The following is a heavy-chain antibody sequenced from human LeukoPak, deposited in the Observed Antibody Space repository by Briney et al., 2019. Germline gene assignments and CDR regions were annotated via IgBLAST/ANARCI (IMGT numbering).Heavy chain of an antibody. CDR3: ARTLRFRDY. J-gene: IGHJ4*02. V-gene: IGHV4-34*01. Sequence: SETLSLTCAVYGGSFSGYYWSWIRQPPGKGLEWIGEINHSGSTNYNPSLKSRVNISVDTSTNQSSLKLSSVTAADTAVNLCARTLRFRDYGGQGTRVTVST. CDR2: INHSGST. CDR1: GGSFSGYY. D-gene: IGHD4-17*01.